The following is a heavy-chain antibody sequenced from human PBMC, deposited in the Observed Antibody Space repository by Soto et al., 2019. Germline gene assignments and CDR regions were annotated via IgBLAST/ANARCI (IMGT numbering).Heavy chain of an antibody. J-gene: IGHJ4*02. CDR2: IYSSGSPT. V-gene: IGHV3-48*02. CDR1: GFTFSSYT. D-gene: IGHD4-17*01. CDR3: ARGGALRRTPMDN. Sequence: GGSLRLSCAASGFTFSSYTMSWVRQAPGKGLVWLSYIYSSGSPTYYADSVKGRFTISRDNDKSILYLQMSSLRDEDTAVYFCARGGALRRTPMDNWGQGTLVTVSS.